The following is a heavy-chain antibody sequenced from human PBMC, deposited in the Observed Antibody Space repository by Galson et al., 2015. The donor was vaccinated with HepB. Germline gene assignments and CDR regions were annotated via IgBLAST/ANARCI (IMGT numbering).Heavy chain of an antibody. CDR1: GFTFSSYS. J-gene: IGHJ4*02. CDR3: ARAGYSYGYGIDY. Sequence: SLRLSCAASGFTFSSYSMNWVRQAPGKGLEWVSSISSSSSYIYYADSVKGRFTISRDNAKNSLYLQMNSLRAEDTAVYYCARAGYSYGYGIDYWGQGTLVTVSS. CDR2: ISSSSSYI. D-gene: IGHD5-18*01. V-gene: IGHV3-21*01.